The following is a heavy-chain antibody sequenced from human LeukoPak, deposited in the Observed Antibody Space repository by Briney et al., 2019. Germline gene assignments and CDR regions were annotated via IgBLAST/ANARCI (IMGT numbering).Heavy chain of an antibody. CDR3: ARSSVNWFDP. Sequence: GESLKISCKGSGYSFANYWIGWVRQMPGQGLKWMGIIYPGDSQTRYSPSFQGQVTISADKFISTAYLQWSSLKASDTAIYYCARSSVNWFDPWGQGTLVTVSS. CDR2: IYPGDSQT. CDR1: GYSFANYW. D-gene: IGHD3-3*01. J-gene: IGHJ5*02. V-gene: IGHV5-51*01.